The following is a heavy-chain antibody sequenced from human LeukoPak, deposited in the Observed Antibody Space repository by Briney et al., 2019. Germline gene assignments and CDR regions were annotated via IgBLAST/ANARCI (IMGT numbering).Heavy chain of an antibody. Sequence: GGSLRLSCAASGFTLSTYGMHWVRQAPGKGLEWVAIISYDGGSAYYADSVKGRFTISRDNSKSTLHLQMNSLRAEDSAVFYCAKDQKRDSGYYAMDVWGQGTTVTVSS. CDR1: GFTLSTYG. V-gene: IGHV3-30*18. J-gene: IGHJ6*02. D-gene: IGHD2-21*01. CDR2: ISYDGGSA. CDR3: AKDQKRDSGYYAMDV.